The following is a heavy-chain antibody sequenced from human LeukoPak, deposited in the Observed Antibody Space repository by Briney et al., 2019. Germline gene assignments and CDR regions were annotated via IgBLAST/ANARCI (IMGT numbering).Heavy chain of an antibody. Sequence: PGGSLRLSCAASGFNFNSYTMNWVRQAPGKGLEWVSVIYSGGSTYYADSMKGRFTISRDNSKNTLYLQMNSLRAEDTAVYYCARGSTEFDYWGQGTLVTVSS. V-gene: IGHV3-53*01. J-gene: IGHJ4*02. CDR1: GFNFNSYT. CDR3: ARGSTEFDY. CDR2: IYSGGST.